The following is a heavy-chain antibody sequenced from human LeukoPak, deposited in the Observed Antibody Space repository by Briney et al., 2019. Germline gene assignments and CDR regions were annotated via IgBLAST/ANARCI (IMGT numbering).Heavy chain of an antibody. CDR3: ASLWSPDYGVFDY. J-gene: IGHJ4*02. CDR2: INPNSGGT. V-gene: IGHV1-2*04. D-gene: IGHD4-17*01. CDR1: GYTFTGYY. Sequence: ASVKVSCKASGYTFTGYYMHWVRQAPGQGLEWMGWINPNSGGTNYAPKFQGWVTMTRDTSISTAYMELSRLRSEDTAVYYCASLWSPDYGVFDYWGQGTLVTVSS.